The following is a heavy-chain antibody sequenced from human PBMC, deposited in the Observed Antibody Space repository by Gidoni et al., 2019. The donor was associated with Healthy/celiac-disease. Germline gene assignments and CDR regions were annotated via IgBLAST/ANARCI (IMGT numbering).Heavy chain of an antibody. CDR3: ARGRRYFDWNAAHNY. D-gene: IGHD3-9*01. V-gene: IGHV1-69*01. J-gene: IGHJ4*02. CDR2: IIPIFGTA. CDR1: GGTFSSYA. Sequence: QVQLVQSGAEVKKPGSSAKVSCKASGGTFSSYAISWVRQAPGQGLEWMGGIIPIFGTANYAQKFQGRVTITADESTSTAYMELRSLRSEDTAVYYCARGRRYFDWNAAHNYWGQGTLVTVSS.